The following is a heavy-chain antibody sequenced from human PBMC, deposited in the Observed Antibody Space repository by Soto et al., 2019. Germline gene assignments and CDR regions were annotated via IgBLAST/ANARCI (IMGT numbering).Heavy chain of an antibody. CDR1: GGSISSYY. V-gene: IGHV4-59*01. D-gene: IGHD3-22*01. CDR2: IYYSGST. J-gene: IGHJ5*02. Sequence: ASETLSLTCTVSGGSISSYYWSWIRQPPGKGLEWIGYIYYSGSTNYNPSLKSRVTISVDTSKNQFSLKLSSVTAADTAVYYCAREVYYYDSSGPNWFDPWGQGTLVTVSS. CDR3: AREVYYYDSSGPNWFDP.